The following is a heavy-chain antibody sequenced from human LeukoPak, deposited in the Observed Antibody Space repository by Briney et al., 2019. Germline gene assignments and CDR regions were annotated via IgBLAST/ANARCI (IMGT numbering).Heavy chain of an antibody. V-gene: IGHV3-66*01. D-gene: IGHD6-19*01. J-gene: IGHJ4*02. CDR3: ARDFSSGWYLFDY. CDR1: GFTVSSNY. CDR2: IYSGGST. Sequence: PGGSLRLSCAASGFTVSSNYMSWVRQAPGKGLEWVSVIYSGGSTYYADSVKGRFTISRDNSKNTLYLQMNSLRAEDTAVYYCARDFSSGWYLFDYWGQGTLVTV.